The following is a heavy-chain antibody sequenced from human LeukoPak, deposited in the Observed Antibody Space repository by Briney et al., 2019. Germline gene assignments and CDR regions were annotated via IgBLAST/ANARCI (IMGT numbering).Heavy chain of an antibody. CDR1: GYTFTGYY. CDR2: INPNSGGT. V-gene: IGHV1-2*02. D-gene: IGHD3-10*01. Sequence: GASVKVSCKASGYTFTGYYMHWVRQAPGQGLEWMGWINPNSGGTNYAQKFQGRVTMTRDTSISTAYMEPSRLRSDDTAVYYCARDHRTMVRGVITYWGQGTLVTVSS. CDR3: ARDHRTMVRGVITY. J-gene: IGHJ4*02.